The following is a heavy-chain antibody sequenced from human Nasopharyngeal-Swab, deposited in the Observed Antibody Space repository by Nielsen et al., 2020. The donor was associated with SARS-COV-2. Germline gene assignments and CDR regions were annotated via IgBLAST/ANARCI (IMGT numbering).Heavy chain of an antibody. J-gene: IGHJ6*02. CDR1: GFTFGYYG. Sequence: GGSLRLSCAASGFTFGYYGMHWVRQAPGKGLEWVGVISYDGSKKYYVDSVKGRLTISRDNSKNTLYLQMNSLRAEDTAVYYCARDIGHSSGWYSYYSYGMDVWGQGTTVTVSS. CDR3: ARDIGHSSGWYSYYSYGMDV. D-gene: IGHD6-19*01. CDR2: ISYDGSKK. V-gene: IGHV3-30*03.